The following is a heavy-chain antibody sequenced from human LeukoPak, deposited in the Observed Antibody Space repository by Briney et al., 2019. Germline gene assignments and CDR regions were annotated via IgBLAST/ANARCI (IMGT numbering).Heavy chain of an antibody. CDR1: GFTFSSYA. Sequence: GGSLRLSCAASGFTFSSYAMSWVRQAPGKGLEWVSAISGSGGSTYYADSVKGRFTISRDNAKNSLYLQMNSLRAEDTAVYYCARDCVYDSSGRPRLGAFDIWGQGTMVTVSS. D-gene: IGHD3-22*01. V-gene: IGHV3-23*01. CDR2: ISGSGGST. J-gene: IGHJ3*02. CDR3: ARDCVYDSSGRPRLGAFDI.